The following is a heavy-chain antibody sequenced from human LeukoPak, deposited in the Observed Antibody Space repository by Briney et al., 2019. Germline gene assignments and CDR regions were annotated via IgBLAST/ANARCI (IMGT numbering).Heavy chain of an antibody. D-gene: IGHD3-9*01. J-gene: IGHJ4*02. CDR2: ISWNSGSI. V-gene: IGHV3-9*03. CDR1: GFTFDDYA. Sequence: PGGSLRLSCAASGFTFDDYAMHWVRHAPGKGLEWVSGISWNSGSIGYADSVKGRFTISRDNAKNSLYLQMNSLRAEDMALYYCAKSKVDILTGYYYFDYWGQGTLVTVSS. CDR3: AKSKVDILTGYYYFDY.